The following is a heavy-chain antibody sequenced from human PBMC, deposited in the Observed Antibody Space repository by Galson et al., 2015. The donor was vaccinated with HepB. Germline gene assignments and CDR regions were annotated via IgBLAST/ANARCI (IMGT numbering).Heavy chain of an antibody. J-gene: IGHJ4*02. Sequence: LRLSCAASGFTFSDYSMSWVRQTPGKGLEWVSYISSSSSAIYYADSLKGRFTTSRDNAKNSLYLQMNSLRAEDTAVYYCAREVINPAGLDYWGQGTLVTVSS. CDR2: ISSSSSAI. V-gene: IGHV3-48*01. CDR1: GFTFSDYS. D-gene: IGHD2-21*01. CDR3: AREVINPAGLDY.